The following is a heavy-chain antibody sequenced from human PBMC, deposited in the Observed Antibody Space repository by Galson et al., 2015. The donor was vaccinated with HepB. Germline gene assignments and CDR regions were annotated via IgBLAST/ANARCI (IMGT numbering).Heavy chain of an antibody. CDR2: IWYDGSNK. V-gene: IGHV3-33*01. Sequence: SCKASGYTFSSYGMHWVRQAPGKGLEWVAVIWYDGSNKYYADSVKGRFTISRDNSKNTLYLQMNSLRAEDTAVYYCARDPTVTTYYYYYYMDVWGKGTTVTVSS. CDR3: ARDPTVTTYYYYYYMDV. D-gene: IGHD4-11*01. CDR1: GYTFSSYG. J-gene: IGHJ6*03.